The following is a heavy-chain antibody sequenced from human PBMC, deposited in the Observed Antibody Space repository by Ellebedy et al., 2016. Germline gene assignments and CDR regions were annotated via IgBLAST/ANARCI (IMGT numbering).Heavy chain of an antibody. V-gene: IGHV3-23*01. Sequence: GESLKISXTVSTFTFSTYAMTWVRQAPGKGLEWVSVISGSGDNTYYADSVKGRSTISRDNSKNTLYLQMNSLRAEDTAVYYCANLPMGRNWFDPWGQGTLVTVSS. CDR2: ISGSGDNT. J-gene: IGHJ5*02. CDR1: TFTFSTYA. CDR3: ANLPMGRNWFDP. D-gene: IGHD2/OR15-2a*01.